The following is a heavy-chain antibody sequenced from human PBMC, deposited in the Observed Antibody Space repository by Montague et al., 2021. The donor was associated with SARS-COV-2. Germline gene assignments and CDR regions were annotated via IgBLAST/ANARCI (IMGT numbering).Heavy chain of an antibody. D-gene: IGHD3-9*01. J-gene: IGHJ4*02. CDR1: GGSISSYY. CDR3: AGLGLRYFGWLLLGEGYFGS. V-gene: IGHV4-59*08. CDR2: SDISWST. Sequence: SETLSLTCTVSGGSISSYYWSWSRLPPGKGKEWMGNSDISWSTNYNPTLNSRSTITVDTSKNKFPLNLSSVTATDTAVSYCAGLGLRYFGWLLLGEGYFGSWGQGTLVTVSS.